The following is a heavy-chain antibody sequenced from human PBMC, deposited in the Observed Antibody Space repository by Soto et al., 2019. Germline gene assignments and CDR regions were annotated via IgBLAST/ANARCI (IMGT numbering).Heavy chain of an antibody. CDR1: GGSFSGYH. CDR3: ARVTGGWYYYYGMDV. D-gene: IGHD6-19*01. J-gene: IGHJ6*02. V-gene: IGHV4-34*01. Sequence: PSETLSLTCAVYGGSFSGYHWSWIRQPPGKGLEWIGEINHSGSTNYNPSLKSRVTISVDTSKNQFSLKLSSVTAADTAVYYCARVTGGWYYYYGMDVWGQGTTVTVSS. CDR2: INHSGST.